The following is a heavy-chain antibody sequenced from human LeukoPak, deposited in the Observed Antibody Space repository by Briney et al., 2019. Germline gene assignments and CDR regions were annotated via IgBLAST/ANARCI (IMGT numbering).Heavy chain of an antibody. Sequence: SETLSLTCTVSGGSISSSSYYWGWIRQPPGKGLEWIGSIYYSGSTYYNPSLKSRVTISVDTSKNQFSLKLSSVTAADTAVYYCARLFRYSYAYGWFDPWGQGTLVTVSS. D-gene: IGHD5-18*01. V-gene: IGHV4-39*01. CDR1: GGSISSSSYY. CDR3: ARLFRYSYAYGWFDP. CDR2: IYYSGST. J-gene: IGHJ5*02.